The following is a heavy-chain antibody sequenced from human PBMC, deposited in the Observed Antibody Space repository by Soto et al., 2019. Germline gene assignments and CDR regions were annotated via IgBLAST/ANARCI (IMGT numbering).Heavy chain of an antibody. CDR2: IYYTGST. D-gene: IGHD6-13*01. CDR3: AKYRRTEAEGFTLDY. J-gene: IGHJ4*02. V-gene: IGHV4-59*01. Sequence: PSETLSLTCTVSGDSINNYYWSWIRQPPGKRLEWIGYIYYTGSTTYNPSLESRVTMSVDTSKNQFSLKLSSVNAADTAVYYCAKYRRTEAEGFTLDYWGRGPLVTVSS. CDR1: GDSINNYY.